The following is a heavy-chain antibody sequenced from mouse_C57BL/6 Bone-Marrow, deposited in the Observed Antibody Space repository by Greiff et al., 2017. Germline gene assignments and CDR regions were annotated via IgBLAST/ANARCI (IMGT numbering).Heavy chain of an antibody. D-gene: IGHD4-1*01. CDR2: VYPRSGNT. V-gene: IGHV1-81*01. Sequence: VQLQQSGAELARPGASVKLSCKASGYTFTSYGISWVKQRTGQGLEWIGEVYPRSGNTYYNEKFKGKDTLTADKSSSTAYIELRSLTSEDSAVYFCSSGPANWDVDYAMDYWGQGTSVTVSA. CDR3: SSGPANWDVDYAMDY. CDR1: GYTFTSYG. J-gene: IGHJ4*01.